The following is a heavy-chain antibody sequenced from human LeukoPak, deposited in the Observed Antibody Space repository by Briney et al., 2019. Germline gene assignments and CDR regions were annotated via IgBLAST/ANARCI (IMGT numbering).Heavy chain of an antibody. J-gene: IGHJ4*02. V-gene: IGHV1-24*01. CDR2: FDPEDGET. Sequence: ASVKVSCKVSGYTLTELSMHWVRQAPGKGLEWMGGFDPEDGETIYAQKFQGRVTMTEDTSTDTAYMELSSLRSEDTAVYYCATAFYNWNYGDAFDYWGQGTLVTVSS. CDR3: ATAFYNWNYGDAFDY. CDR1: GYTLTELS. D-gene: IGHD1-1*01.